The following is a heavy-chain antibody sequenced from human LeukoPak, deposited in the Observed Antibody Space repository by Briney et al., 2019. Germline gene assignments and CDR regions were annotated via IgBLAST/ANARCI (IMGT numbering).Heavy chain of an antibody. CDR3: ARDLVGSSSG. Sequence: ASVKVSCKASGYTFTYRCLHWVRQAPGQALECMGRITPFNGNTKSAQRFQDRVTITRDRSMSTAYMGLSSLRSEDTAVYYCARDLVGSSSGWGQGTLVTVSS. CDR2: ITPFNGNT. J-gene: IGHJ4*02. CDR1: GYTFTYRC. V-gene: IGHV1-45*02. D-gene: IGHD6-6*01.